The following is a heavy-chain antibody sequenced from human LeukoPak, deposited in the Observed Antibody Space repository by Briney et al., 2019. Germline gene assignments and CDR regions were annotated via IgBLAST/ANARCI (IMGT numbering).Heavy chain of an antibody. CDR2: IYHSGST. CDR1: GGSISSGGYY. J-gene: IGHJ2*01. CDR3: ARVYYDFWSGYYKDWYFDL. Sequence: SETLSLTCTVSGGSISSGGYYWSWIRQPPGKGLEWIGYIYHSGSTYYNPSLKSRVTISVDRSKNQFSLKLSSVTAADTAVYYCARVYYDFWSGYYKDWYFDLWGRGTLVTVSS. V-gene: IGHV4-30-2*01. D-gene: IGHD3-3*01.